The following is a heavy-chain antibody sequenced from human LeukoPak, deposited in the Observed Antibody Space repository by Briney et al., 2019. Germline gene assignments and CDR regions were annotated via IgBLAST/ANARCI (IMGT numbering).Heavy chain of an antibody. D-gene: IGHD3-16*01. CDR1: GFTFSIYT. Sequence: GGSLRLSCAASGFTFSIYTMSWVRQAPGKGLEWVSAINQGGDTSSAASVKGHFTISRDNSKNTLYLQMNSLRLEDTAVYYCAKSAVAVGLGAFDVWGRGTVVTVSS. CDR2: INQGGDT. J-gene: IGHJ3*01. CDR3: AKSAVAVGLGAFDV. V-gene: IGHV3-23*01.